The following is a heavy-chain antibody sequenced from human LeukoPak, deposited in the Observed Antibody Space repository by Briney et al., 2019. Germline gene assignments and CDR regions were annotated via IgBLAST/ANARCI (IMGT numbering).Heavy chain of an antibody. Sequence: ASVKVSCKASGYTFTGYYMHWVRQAPGQGLEWMGWINPNSGGTNYAQKFQGRVTMTRDTSIITAYMELSSLRSDDTAVYYCARSRGHYDFWSEHYFDYWGQGTLVTVSS. V-gene: IGHV1-2*02. CDR3: ARSRGHYDFWSEHYFDY. J-gene: IGHJ4*02. CDR2: INPNSGGT. D-gene: IGHD3-3*01. CDR1: GYTFTGYY.